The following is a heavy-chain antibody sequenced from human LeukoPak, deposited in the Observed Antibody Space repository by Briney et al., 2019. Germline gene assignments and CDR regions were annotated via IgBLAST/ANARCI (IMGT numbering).Heavy chain of an antibody. CDR3: ARDRSSGWYLTPGFDP. D-gene: IGHD6-19*01. J-gene: IGHJ5*02. CDR2: ISSSGTSI. CDR1: GFAVSSYE. V-gene: IGHV3-48*03. Sequence: GGSLRLSCAASGFAVSSYEMNWVRQAPGKGLEWVSYISSSGTSIYYADSVKGRFAMSRDNGKNSLYLQMNSLRAEDTAVYYCARDRSSGWYLTPGFDPWGQGTLVTVSS.